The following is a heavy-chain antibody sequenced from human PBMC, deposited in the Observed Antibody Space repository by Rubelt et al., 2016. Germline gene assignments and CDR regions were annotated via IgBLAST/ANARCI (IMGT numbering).Heavy chain of an antibody. CDR1: SGSISSSSYY. V-gene: IGHV4-39*07. D-gene: IGHD3/OR15-3a*01. Sequence: QLQLQESGPGLVKPSETLSLTCTVSSGSISSSSYYWGWIRQPPGKGLEWIGSIYYSGSTYYNPSLKIRVTISVDTSKNQFSLKLSSVTAADTAVYYCARNDFWTGPAPYWGQGSLVTVSS. CDR2: IYYSGST. CDR3: ARNDFWTGPAPY. J-gene: IGHJ4*02.